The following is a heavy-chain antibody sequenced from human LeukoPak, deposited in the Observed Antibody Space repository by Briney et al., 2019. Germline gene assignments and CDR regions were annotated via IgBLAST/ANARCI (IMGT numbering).Heavy chain of an antibody. D-gene: IGHD3-22*01. J-gene: IGHJ4*02. Sequence: SETLSLTCTVSGGSISSSSYYWGWIRQHPGKGLEWIGYIYYSGSTYYNPSLKSRVTISVDTSKKQFSLKLSSVTAADTAVYYCARAFYDSSGYYYYFDYWGQGTLVTVSS. CDR2: IYYSGST. V-gene: IGHV4-31*03. CDR3: ARAFYDSSGYYYYFDY. CDR1: GGSISSSSYY.